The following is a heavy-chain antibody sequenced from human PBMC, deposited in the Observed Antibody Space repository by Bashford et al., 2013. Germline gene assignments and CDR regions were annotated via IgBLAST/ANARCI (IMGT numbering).Heavy chain of an antibody. Sequence: SSETLSLTCSVSGGPMSSGGFYWSWIRQHPGKGLEWIGYIYYSGSTSSNPSLKSRVTMSIDTSKKQFTLTLSSVTAADTAVYYCARVMEYSSSSGPYYFDYWGQGTLVTVSS. CDR2: IYYSGST. D-gene: IGHD6-6*01. V-gene: IGHV4-31*03. CDR3: ARVMEYSSSSGPYYFDY. CDR1: GGPMSSGGFY. J-gene: IGHJ4*02.